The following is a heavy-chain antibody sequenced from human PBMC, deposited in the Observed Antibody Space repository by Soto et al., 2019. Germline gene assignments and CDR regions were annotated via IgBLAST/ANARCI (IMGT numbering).Heavy chain of an antibody. D-gene: IGHD6-19*01. CDR2: IKGKTDGGTT. CDR1: GFTFTTCW. V-gene: IGHV3-15*01. CDR3: TTGGYSSN. J-gene: IGHJ4*02. Sequence: PGGSLRLSCEASGFTFTTCWMTWVRQAPGKGLEWVGRIKGKTDGGTTDYAAPVKGRFIISRDDSKNTVYLQMNSLKTEDTAVYYCTTGGYSSNWGQGTLVTVSS.